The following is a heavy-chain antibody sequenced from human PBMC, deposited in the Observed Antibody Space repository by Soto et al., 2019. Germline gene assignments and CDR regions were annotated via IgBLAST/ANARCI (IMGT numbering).Heavy chain of an antibody. J-gene: IGHJ4*02. V-gene: IGHV1-18*04. CDR3: VIEGDLEFYFDY. D-gene: IGHD1-26*01. CDR2: ISGYNTKT. CDR1: GYTFTAYG. Sequence: QVQLVQSGPEVKKPGASVKVSCRTSGYTFTAYGIIWVRQAPGQGLEWMAWISGYNTKTKVAQKFRGRVTMTTDTPTTTAYMDLRSLRSDDTAVYYCVIEGDLEFYFDYWGQGTLVTVSS.